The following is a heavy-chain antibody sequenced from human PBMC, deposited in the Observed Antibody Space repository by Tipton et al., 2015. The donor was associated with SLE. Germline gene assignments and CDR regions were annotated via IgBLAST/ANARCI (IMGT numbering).Heavy chain of an antibody. V-gene: IGHV4-38-2*01. J-gene: IGHJ4*02. CDR2: IYYTGTT. CDR3: ARGYIEMTT. CDR1: GYSISNGYH. D-gene: IGHD5-24*01. Sequence: TLSLTCSVSGYSISNGYHWGWTRQPPGKGLEWIGHIYYTGTTFYNPSLRSRVTISTDTSKNQFSLNLSSVSAADTAVYYCARGYIEMTTWGQGTLVTVSS.